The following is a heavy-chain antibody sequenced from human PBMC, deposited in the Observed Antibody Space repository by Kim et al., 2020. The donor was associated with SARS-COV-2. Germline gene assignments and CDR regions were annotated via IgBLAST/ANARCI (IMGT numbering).Heavy chain of an antibody. CDR1: GFTFDDYA. Sequence: GVSLRLSCAASGFTFDDYAMHWVRQAPGKGLEWVSGISWNSGSIGYADSAKGRFTISRDNAKNSLYLQMNSLRAEDTALYYCAKALGSGPRRSAFDIWGQGTMVTVSS. CDR2: ISWNSGSI. D-gene: IGHD3-10*01. CDR3: AKALGSGPRRSAFDI. J-gene: IGHJ3*02. V-gene: IGHV3-9*01.